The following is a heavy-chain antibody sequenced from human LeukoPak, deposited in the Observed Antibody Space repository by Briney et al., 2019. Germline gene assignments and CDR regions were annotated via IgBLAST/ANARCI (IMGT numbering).Heavy chain of an antibody. V-gene: IGHV1-2*02. D-gene: IGHD3-10*01. Sequence: AASVKVSCKASGYTFTGYYMHWVRQAPGQGLEWMGWINPNSGGTNYAQKFQGRVTMTRDTSISTAYMELSRLRSDDTAVYYCARDKHAYYYGSGSYYEVDYYYYYMDVWGKGTTVTISS. CDR3: ARDKHAYYYGSGSYYEVDYYYYYMDV. CDR2: INPNSGGT. CDR1: GYTFTGYY. J-gene: IGHJ6*03.